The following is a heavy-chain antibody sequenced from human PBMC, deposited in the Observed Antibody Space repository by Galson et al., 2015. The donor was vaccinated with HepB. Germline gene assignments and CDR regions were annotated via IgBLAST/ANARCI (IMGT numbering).Heavy chain of an antibody. V-gene: IGHV1-18*01. Sequence: SVKVSCKASGYTFTSYGISWVRQAPGQGLEWMGWISAYNGNTNYAQKLQGRVTMTTDTSTSTAYMELRSLRSDDTAVYYCARVGLGYSNSFPFDYWGQGTLVTVSS. J-gene: IGHJ4*02. CDR2: ISAYNGNT. D-gene: IGHD4-11*01. CDR1: GYTFTSYG. CDR3: ARVGLGYSNSFPFDY.